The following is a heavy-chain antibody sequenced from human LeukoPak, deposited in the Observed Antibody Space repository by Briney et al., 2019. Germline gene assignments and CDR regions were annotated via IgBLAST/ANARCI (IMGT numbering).Heavy chain of an antibody. Sequence: GRSLRLSCAASGFTFSAYGMHWVRQAPGKGLEWVAIISYDGSNKYYVDSVKGRFSISRDNSKNTLYLQMDSLRAEDTALYYCAKDSSGWHYGMDVWGQGTTVTVSS. CDR2: ISYDGSNK. J-gene: IGHJ6*02. CDR3: AKDSSGWHYGMDV. V-gene: IGHV3-30*18. D-gene: IGHD6-19*01. CDR1: GFTFSAYG.